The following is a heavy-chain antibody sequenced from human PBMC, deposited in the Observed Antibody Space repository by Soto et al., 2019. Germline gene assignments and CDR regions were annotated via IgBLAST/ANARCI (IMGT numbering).Heavy chain of an antibody. Sequence: GGSLRLSCAASGFTFSSYAMHWVRQAPGKGLEWVAVISYDGSNKYYADSVKGRFTISRDNSKNTLYLQMNSLRAEDTAVYYCARDGGYGWYFDYWGQGTLVTVSS. CDR1: GFTFSSYA. CDR2: ISYDGSNK. J-gene: IGHJ4*02. CDR3: ARDGGYGWYFDY. D-gene: IGHD6-25*01. V-gene: IGHV3-30-3*01.